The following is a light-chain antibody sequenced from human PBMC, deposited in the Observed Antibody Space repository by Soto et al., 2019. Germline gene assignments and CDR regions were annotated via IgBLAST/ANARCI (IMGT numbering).Light chain of an antibody. J-gene: IGKJ1*01. CDR1: RSITTW. CDR2: DVS. V-gene: IGKV1-5*01. CDR3: QQYNSYS. Sequence: DIQMTQSPSTVSAYVGDSVTITCRASRSITTWLACYQQRPGKAPKLLIYDVSSLQSGVPSRFSGSGSGTEFTLTISSLQPDDFATYYCQQYNSYSFGQGTKVDIK.